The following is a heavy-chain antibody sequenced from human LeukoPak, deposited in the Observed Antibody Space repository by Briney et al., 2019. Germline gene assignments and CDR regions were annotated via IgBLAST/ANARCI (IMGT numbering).Heavy chain of an antibody. D-gene: IGHD1-26*01. CDR2: IRYDGSNK. CDR1: GFTFSSYG. V-gene: IGHV3-30*02. J-gene: IGHJ3*02. Sequence: GGSLRLSCAASGFTFSSYGMHWVRQAPGKGLEWVAFIRYDGSNKYYADSVKGRFTISRDNSKNTLYLQMNSLRAEDTAVYYCAKDFRWELLGAFDIWGQGTMVTVSS. CDR3: AKDFRWELLGAFDI.